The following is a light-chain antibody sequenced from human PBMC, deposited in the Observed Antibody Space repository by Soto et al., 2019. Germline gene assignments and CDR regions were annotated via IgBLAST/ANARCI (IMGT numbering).Light chain of an antibody. CDR1: SSNIETHD. Sequence: QSALTQPPSASGTPGQRVTISCSGSSSNIETHDLYWHQQLPGSAPKLLIYSNDQRPSGVPDRFSASKSGTSASLAISGLRSEDEAEYFCATWDDSLSGVVFGGGTKLTVL. V-gene: IGLV1-47*02. CDR3: ATWDDSLSGVV. CDR2: SND. J-gene: IGLJ2*01.